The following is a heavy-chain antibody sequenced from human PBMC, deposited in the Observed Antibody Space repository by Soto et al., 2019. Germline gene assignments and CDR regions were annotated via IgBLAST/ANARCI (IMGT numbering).Heavy chain of an antibody. Sequence: GGSLRLSCAVSGFTFNRHWMSWVRQTPGKGLEWVASIKEDGSEKSYVDSVKGRFTISRDNAKNSLYLQMNSLRVEDTAVYYCAALDTAMVKTAGYWGQGTLVTVSS. CDR3: AALDTAMVKTAGY. J-gene: IGHJ4*02. D-gene: IGHD5-18*01. CDR1: GFTFNRHW. V-gene: IGHV3-7*01. CDR2: IKEDGSEK.